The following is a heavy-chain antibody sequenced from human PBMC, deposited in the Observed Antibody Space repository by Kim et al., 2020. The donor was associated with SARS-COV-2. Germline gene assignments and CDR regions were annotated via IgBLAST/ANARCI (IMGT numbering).Heavy chain of an antibody. V-gene: IGHV3-9*01. CDR1: GFTFDDYA. D-gene: IGHD6-19*01. CDR2: ISWNRGSI. J-gene: IGHJ4*01. CDR3: AKDALSSSGRYGYFDY. Sequence: GGSLRLSCAASGFTFDDYAMHWVRQAPGKGLEWVSGISWNRGSIGYADSVKGRFTISRDNAKNSLYLQMNSLRAEDTALYYCAKDALSSSGRYGYFDYWG.